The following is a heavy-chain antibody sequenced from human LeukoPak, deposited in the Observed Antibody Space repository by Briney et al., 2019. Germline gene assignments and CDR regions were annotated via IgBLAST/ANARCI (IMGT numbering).Heavy chain of an antibody. Sequence: ESGPTLVNPTQTLTLTCTFSGFSLSTSGVGVGWIRQPPGKALEWLALIYWDDDKRYNPSLKSRLTITKDTSKKQVVLTMTNLDPVDTATYFCVHLGFGDSNFDYWGQGTLVTVSS. CDR1: GFSLSTSGVG. CDR3: VHLGFGDSNFDY. D-gene: IGHD2-21*02. CDR2: IYWDDDK. J-gene: IGHJ4*02. V-gene: IGHV2-5*02.